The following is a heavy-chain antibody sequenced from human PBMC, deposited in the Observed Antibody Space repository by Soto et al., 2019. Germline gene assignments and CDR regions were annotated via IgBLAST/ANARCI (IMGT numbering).Heavy chain of an antibody. V-gene: IGHV3-48*02. CDR2: ISVTSGSI. J-gene: IGHJ3*01. Sequence: EVQLVESGGGLVQPGGSLRISCAASGFTFRDFALNWVRQAPGKGLEWISYISVTSGSIFYADSVKRRFTISRDDGRNLLYLQMNTLRDEDTAVYFCVRDHIWAFDFWGRGTMVTVSS. CDR1: GFTFRDFA. CDR3: VRDHIWAFDF. D-gene: IGHD2-21*01.